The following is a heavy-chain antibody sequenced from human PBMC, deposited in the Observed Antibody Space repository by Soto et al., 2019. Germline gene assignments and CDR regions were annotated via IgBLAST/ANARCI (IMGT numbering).Heavy chain of an antibody. CDR3: ARHLLGVTTPYFDY. CDR1: GYRFTSYW. D-gene: IGHD4-17*01. V-gene: IGHV5-51*01. J-gene: IGHJ4*02. Sequence: GESLKISCKGSGYRFTSYWIGWVRQMPGKGLEWMGIIYPDDSDIRYSPSFQGQVTISADKSISTAYLQWSSLKASDTAMYYCARHLLGVTTPYFDYWGQGTLVTVSS. CDR2: IYPDDSDI.